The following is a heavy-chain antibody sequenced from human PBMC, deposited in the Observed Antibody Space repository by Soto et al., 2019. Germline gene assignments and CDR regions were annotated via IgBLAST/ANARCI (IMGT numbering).Heavy chain of an antibody. CDR3: AKDRGSSSSWTFDP. D-gene: IGHD6-13*01. Sequence: GGSLRLSCAASGFTFSSYAMHWVRQAPGKGLEWVALISYDGSDKDYADSVKGRFTISRDNSRNTLYLQMNSLRAEDTAVYYCAKDRGSSSSWTFDPWGQGTLVTVSS. J-gene: IGHJ5*02. CDR1: GFTFSSYA. V-gene: IGHV3-30-3*01. CDR2: ISYDGSDK.